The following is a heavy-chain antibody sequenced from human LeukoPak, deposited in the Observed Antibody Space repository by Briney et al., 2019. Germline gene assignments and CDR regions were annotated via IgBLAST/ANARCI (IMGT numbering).Heavy chain of an antibody. CDR1: GXSISSSSYY. CDR2: IYYSGST. V-gene: IGHV4-39*01. CDR3: ARRGYSYGGV. D-gene: IGHD5-18*01. J-gene: IGHJ4*02. Sequence: SETLSLTCTVSGXSISSSSYYWGWIRQPPGKGLEWIGSIYYSGSTYYNPSLKSRVTISVDTSKNQFSLKLSSVTAADTAVYYCARRGYSYGGVWGQGTLVTVSS.